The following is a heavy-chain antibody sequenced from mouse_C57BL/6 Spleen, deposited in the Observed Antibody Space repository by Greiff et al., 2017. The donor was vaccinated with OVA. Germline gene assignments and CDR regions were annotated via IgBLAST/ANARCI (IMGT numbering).Heavy chain of an antibody. V-gene: IGHV1-50*01. CDR3: GPIYYYGSSQPPKAMDY. CDR1: GYTFTSYW. CDR2: IDPSDSYT. Sequence: VQLQQPGAELVKPGASVKLSCKASGYTFTSYWMQWVKQRPGQGLEWIGEIDPSDSYTNYNQKFKGKATLTVDTSSSTAYMQLSSLTSEDSAVYYCGPIYYYGSSQPPKAMDYWGRGTSVTVSS. J-gene: IGHJ4*01. D-gene: IGHD1-1*01.